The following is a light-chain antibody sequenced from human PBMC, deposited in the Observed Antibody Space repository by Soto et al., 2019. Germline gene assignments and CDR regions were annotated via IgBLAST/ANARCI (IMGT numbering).Light chain of an antibody. Sequence: QSVLTQPPSVSGAPGQRVTISCTGSSSNIGAGYDVHWYQQLPGTAPKLLIYGNSNRPSGVPDRFSGSKSGTSASLAITGLQAEDEADYYCQSYARSLRDHVFGTGTKLTVL. J-gene: IGLJ1*01. V-gene: IGLV1-40*01. CDR3: QSYARSLRDHV. CDR2: GNS. CDR1: SSNIGAGYD.